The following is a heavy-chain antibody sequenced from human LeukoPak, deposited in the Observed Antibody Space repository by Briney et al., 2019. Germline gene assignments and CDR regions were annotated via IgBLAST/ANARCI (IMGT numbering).Heavy chain of an antibody. J-gene: IGHJ5*01. V-gene: IGHV3-53*01. D-gene: IGHD5-12*01. CDR3: ARAERGYSGYVDS. CDR2: IYSGGST. CDR1: GFTVSSNY. Sequence: PGGSLRLSCAASGFTVSSNYMSWVRQAPGKGLEWVSVIYSGGSTYYADSVKGRFTISRDNSKNTLYLQMNSLRAEDTAVYYCARAERGYSGYVDSWGQGTLVTVSS.